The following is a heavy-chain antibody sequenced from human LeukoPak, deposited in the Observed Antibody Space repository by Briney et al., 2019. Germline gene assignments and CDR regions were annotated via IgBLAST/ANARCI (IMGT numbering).Heavy chain of an antibody. CDR1: GGSVSSGSYY. J-gene: IGHJ4*02. Sequence: SETLSLTCTVSGGSVSSGSYYWSWIRQPPGKGLEWIGYIYYSGSTNYNPSLKSRVTISVDTSKNQFSLKLSSVTAADTAVYYCARVRHYGDSTYYSDYWGQGTLVTVSS. V-gene: IGHV4-61*01. D-gene: IGHD4-17*01. CDR3: ARVRHYGDSTYYSDY. CDR2: IYYSGST.